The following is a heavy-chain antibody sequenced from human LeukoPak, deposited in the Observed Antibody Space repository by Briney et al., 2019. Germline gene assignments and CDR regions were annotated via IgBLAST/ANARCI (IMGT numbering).Heavy chain of an antibody. V-gene: IGHV3-66*01. J-gene: IGHJ4*02. CDR2: IYSGGTT. CDR1: GFIVSTNY. Sequence: GGSLRLSCAASGFIVSTNYMNWVRQAPGKGLEWVSVIYSGGTTYYADSVKGRFTISRDNSKNTLYLQMNSLRAEDTAVYYCAREFLDYWGQGTLVTVSS. CDR3: AREFLDY.